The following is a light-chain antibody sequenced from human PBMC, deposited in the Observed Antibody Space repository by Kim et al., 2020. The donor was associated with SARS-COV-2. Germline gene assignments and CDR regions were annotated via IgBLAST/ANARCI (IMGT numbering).Light chain of an antibody. CDR2: EAS. CDR3: HQYANSPLT. CDR1: QSVGKNF. J-gene: IGKJ4*01. Sequence: SPGERATLSCRASQSVGKNFLAWYQQKPGQAPRLLIYEASSRATGIPDNFSGSGSGADFTLTISRLKPEDFAVYYCHQYANSPLTIGGGTKVDIK. V-gene: IGKV3-20*01.